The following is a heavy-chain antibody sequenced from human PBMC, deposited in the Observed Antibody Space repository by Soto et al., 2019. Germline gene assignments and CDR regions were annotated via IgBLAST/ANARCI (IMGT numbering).Heavy chain of an antibody. CDR1: GYTLTELS. V-gene: IGHV1-24*01. D-gene: IGHD3-22*01. CDR2: FDPEDGET. Sequence: ASVKVSCKVSGYTLTELSMHWVRQAPGKGLEWMGGFDPEDGETIYAQKFQGRVTMTEDTSTDTAYMELSSLRSEDTAVYYCATGVSADYYDSSGYYFAYWGQGTLVTVSS. CDR3: ATGVSADYYDSSGYYFAY. J-gene: IGHJ4*02.